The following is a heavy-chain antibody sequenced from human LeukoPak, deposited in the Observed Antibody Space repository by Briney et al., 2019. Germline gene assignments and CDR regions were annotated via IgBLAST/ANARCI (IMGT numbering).Heavy chain of an antibody. D-gene: IGHD3-10*01. CDR3: ARKTYYYDSGSYSKSYYFDY. CDR1: GFTFTDFY. CDR2: ISRSSTDT. V-gene: IGHV3-11*06. Sequence: GGSLRLSCAASGFTFTDFYMSWIRQAPGKGPEWLSDISRSSTDTNYADSVKGRFTISRDNAKNSLFLQLNSLRAEDTAVYYCARKTYYYDSGSYSKSYYFDYWGQGTLVTVSS. J-gene: IGHJ4*02.